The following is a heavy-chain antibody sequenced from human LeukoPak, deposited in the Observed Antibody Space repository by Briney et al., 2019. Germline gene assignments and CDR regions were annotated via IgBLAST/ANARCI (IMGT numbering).Heavy chain of an antibody. J-gene: IGHJ3*02. CDR3: ARSYYYGSGAYAFDT. CDR2: INTDGSST. CDR1: GFTFSNYW. D-gene: IGHD3-10*01. V-gene: IGHV3-74*01. Sequence: GGSLRLSCAASGFTFSNYWMHWVRQAPGKGLVWVSRINTDGSSTNYADSVKGRFTISRGNAKNTLYLQMNSLRAEDRAVYYCARSYYYGSGAYAFDTWGQGTMVTVSS.